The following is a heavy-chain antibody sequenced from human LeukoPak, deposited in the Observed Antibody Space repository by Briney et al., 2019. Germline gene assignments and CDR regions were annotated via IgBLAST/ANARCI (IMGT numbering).Heavy chain of an antibody. V-gene: IGHV4-59*01. D-gene: IGHD5-12*01. CDR3: ARGPGNGYGFDY. J-gene: IGHJ4*02. CDR2: IYYSGST. CDR1: GGSISSYS. Sequence: SETLSLTCTVSGGSISSYSWSWIRQPPGKGLEWIGYIYYSGSTNYNPSLKSRVTISVDTSKNQFSLRLSSVTAAGTAVYYCARGPGNGYGFDYWGQGTLVTVSS.